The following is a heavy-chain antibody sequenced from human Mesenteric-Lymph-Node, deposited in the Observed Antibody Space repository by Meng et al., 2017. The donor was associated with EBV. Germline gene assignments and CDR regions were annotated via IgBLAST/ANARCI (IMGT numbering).Heavy chain of an antibody. CDR2: INSDGSST. CDR1: GFPFSNYW. J-gene: IGHJ4*02. V-gene: IGHV3-74*01. D-gene: IGHD3/OR15-3a*01. Sequence: GGSGGGLVQPGGSLRLSCAASGFPFSNYWMHWVRQTPGKGLVWVSRINSDGSSTNYADSVKGRFTISRDNAKNTLYLQMNSLRAEDRAVYYCARGVGTGLTDSWGQGTLVTASS. CDR3: ARGVGTGLTDS.